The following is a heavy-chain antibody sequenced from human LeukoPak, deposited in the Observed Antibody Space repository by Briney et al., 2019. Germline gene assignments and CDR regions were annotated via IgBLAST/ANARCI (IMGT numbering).Heavy chain of an antibody. CDR1: GFTFGSYD. V-gene: IGHV3-33*01. D-gene: IGHD3/OR15-3a*01. Sequence: GRSLRLSCAASGFTFGSYDEHWVRQAPGKGLEWVAVIWYDGSNKYYADSVKGRFTISRDISKNTLYLQMNSLRAEDTAVYCCARHKDWTIDYWGQGTLVTVSS. CDR3: ARHKDWTIDY. CDR2: IWYDGSNK. J-gene: IGHJ4*02.